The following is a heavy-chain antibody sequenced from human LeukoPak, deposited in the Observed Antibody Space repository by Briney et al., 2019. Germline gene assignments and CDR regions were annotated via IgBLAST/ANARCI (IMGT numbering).Heavy chain of an antibody. CDR1: GFTFSIYL. Sequence: PGGSLRLSCEASGFTFSIYLMTWVRQAPGKGLEWVANINQDGNEKYYVDSVKGRFTISRDNAKNSLYLQMNSLRAEDTAVYYCARVDFGDSIDFWGLGTLVTVSS. CDR2: INQDGNEK. V-gene: IGHV3-7*01. D-gene: IGHD4-17*01. J-gene: IGHJ4*02. CDR3: ARVDFGDSIDF.